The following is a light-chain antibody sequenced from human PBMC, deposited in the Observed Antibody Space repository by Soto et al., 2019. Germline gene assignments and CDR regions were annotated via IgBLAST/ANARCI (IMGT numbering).Light chain of an antibody. V-gene: IGLV3-27*01. CDR2: KDS. CDR3: YSAADNNEGV. CDR1: VLAKKY. Sequence: SYELTQPSSVSVSPGQTARITCSGDVLAKKYARWFQQKPGQAPLLVIYKDSERPSGIPERFSGSSSGTTVTLTISGAQVEDEADYYCYSAADNNEGVFGGGTKLTVL. J-gene: IGLJ3*02.